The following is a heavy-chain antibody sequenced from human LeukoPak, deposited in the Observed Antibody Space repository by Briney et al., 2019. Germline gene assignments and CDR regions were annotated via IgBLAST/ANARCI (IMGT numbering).Heavy chain of an antibody. D-gene: IGHD5-24*01. Sequence: PSETLSLTCTVSGGSISSSSYYWGWIRQPPGKGLEWIGSIYYSGSTYFNPSLKSRVTISVDTSKNQFSLKLSSVTAADTAVYYCASLQRVYYFDYWGQGTLVTVSS. V-gene: IGHV4-39*07. J-gene: IGHJ4*02. CDR1: GGSISSSSYY. CDR3: ASLQRVYYFDY. CDR2: IYYSGST.